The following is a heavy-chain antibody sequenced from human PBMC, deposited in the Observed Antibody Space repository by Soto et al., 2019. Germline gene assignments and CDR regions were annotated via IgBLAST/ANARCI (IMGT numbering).Heavy chain of an antibody. J-gene: IGHJ3*02. D-gene: IGHD3-22*01. V-gene: IGHV3-33*08. Sequence: PGGSLRLSCAASGFTFSNYAMHWVRQAPGKGLEWVAVIWSDGSNKYNGDSVKGRFTISRDNSKNTLYLQMNSLRAEDTAVYYCARDPPEDSRGYFALDIWGQGT. CDR3: ARDPPEDSRGYFALDI. CDR2: IWSDGSNK. CDR1: GFTFSNYA.